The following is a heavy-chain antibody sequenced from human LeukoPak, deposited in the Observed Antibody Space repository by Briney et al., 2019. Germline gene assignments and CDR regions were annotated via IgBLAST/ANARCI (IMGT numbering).Heavy chain of an antibody. J-gene: IGHJ5*02. Sequence: SETLSLTCTASGGSISSYYWSWIRQPPGKGLEWIGYIYYSGSTNYNPSLKSRVTISVDTSKNQFSLKLSSVTAADTAVYYCARDITCYYDSSGYYGWFDPWGQGTLVTVSS. V-gene: IGHV4-59*01. CDR2: IYYSGST. CDR3: ARDITCYYDSSGYYGWFDP. CDR1: GGSISSYY. D-gene: IGHD3-22*01.